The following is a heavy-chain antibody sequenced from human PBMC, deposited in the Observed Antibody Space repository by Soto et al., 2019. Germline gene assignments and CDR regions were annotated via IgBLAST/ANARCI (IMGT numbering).Heavy chain of an antibody. CDR3: ARDSVVVVTAIHRLYYYYYGMDV. J-gene: IGHJ6*02. V-gene: IGHV4-38-2*02. D-gene: IGHD2-21*02. Sequence: SETLSLTCAVSGYSISSGYYWGWIRQPPGKGLEWIGSIYHSGSTYYNPSLKSRVTISVDTSKNQFSLKLSSVTAADTAVYYCARDSVVVVTAIHRLYYYYYGMDVWGQGTTVTVSS. CDR1: GYSISSGYY. CDR2: IYHSGST.